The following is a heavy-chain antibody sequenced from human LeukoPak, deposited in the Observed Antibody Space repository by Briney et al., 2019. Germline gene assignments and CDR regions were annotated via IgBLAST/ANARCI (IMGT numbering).Heavy chain of an antibody. J-gene: IGHJ4*02. CDR2: FDPEDGET. V-gene: IGHV1-24*01. Sequence: VASVEVSCKVSGYTLTELSMHWVRQAPGKGLGWMGGFDPEDGETIYAQKFQGRVAMTEDTSTDTAYMELSSLRSEDTAVYYCATVAPEDYYFDYWGQGTLVTVS. CDR1: GYTLTELS. D-gene: IGHD3/OR15-3a*01. CDR3: ATVAPEDYYFDY.